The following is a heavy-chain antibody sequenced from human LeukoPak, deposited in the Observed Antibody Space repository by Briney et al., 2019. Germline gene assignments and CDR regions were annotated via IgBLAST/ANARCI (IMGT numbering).Heavy chain of an antibody. J-gene: IGHJ4*02. CDR2: IWYDGSNK. D-gene: IGHD5-18*01. Sequence: GGSLRLSCAASGFTFSSYGMHWVRQAPGKGLEWVAVIWYDGSNKYYADSVKGRFTISRDNSKNTLYLQMNSLRAEDTAVYYCARVPPRGYSYGYDYFDYWGQGTLVTVSS. CDR3: ARVPPRGYSYGYDYFDY. CDR1: GFTFSSYG. V-gene: IGHV3-33*01.